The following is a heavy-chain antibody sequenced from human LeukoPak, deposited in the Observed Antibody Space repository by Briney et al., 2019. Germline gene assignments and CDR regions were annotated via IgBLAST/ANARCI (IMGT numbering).Heavy chain of an antibody. CDR2: IYSGGST. D-gene: IGHD1-26*01. Sequence: GGSLRLSCAASGFTVSSNYMSWVRQAPGKGLEWVSVIYSGGSTYYADSVKGRFTISRDNSKDTLYLQMNSLRAEDTAVYYCARGTSIVGATDAFDIWGQGTMVTVSS. CDR3: ARGTSIVGATDAFDI. CDR1: GFTVSSNY. V-gene: IGHV3-53*01. J-gene: IGHJ3*02.